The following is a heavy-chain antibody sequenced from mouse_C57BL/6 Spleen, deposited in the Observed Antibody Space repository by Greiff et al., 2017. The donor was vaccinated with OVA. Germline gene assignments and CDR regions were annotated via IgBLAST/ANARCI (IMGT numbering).Heavy chain of an antibody. Sequence: DVKLVESGGGLVKPGGSLKLSCAASGFTFSSYAMSWVRQTPEKRLEWVATISDGGSYTYYPDNVKGRFTISRDNAKNNLYLQMSHLKSEDTAMYYCARDGDGAWFAYWGQGTLVTVSA. CDR2: ISDGGSYT. V-gene: IGHV5-4*01. J-gene: IGHJ3*01. CDR1: GFTFSSYA. CDR3: ARDGDGAWFAY.